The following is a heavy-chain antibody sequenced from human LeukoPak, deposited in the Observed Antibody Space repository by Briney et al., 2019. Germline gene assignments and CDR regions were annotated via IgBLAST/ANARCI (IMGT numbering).Heavy chain of an antibody. CDR1: GGSISSYY. D-gene: IGHD3-3*01. CDR3: AKDNNFWSGYYYDY. V-gene: IGHV3-23*01. CDR2: ISGSGGST. J-gene: IGHJ4*02. Sequence: ETLSLTCTVSGGSISSYYWSWVRQAPGKGLEWVSAISGSGGSTYYADSVKGRFTISRDNSKNTLYLQMNSLRAEDTAVYYCAKDNNFWSGYYYDYWGQGTLVTVSS.